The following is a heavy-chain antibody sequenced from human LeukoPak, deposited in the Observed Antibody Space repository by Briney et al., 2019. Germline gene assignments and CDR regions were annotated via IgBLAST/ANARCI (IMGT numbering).Heavy chain of an antibody. V-gene: IGHV3-48*01. J-gene: IGHJ5*02. Sequence: PGGSLRLSCAASGFTFSSYSMNWVRQAPGKGLEWVSYISSSSSTIYYADSVKGRFTISRNNAKNSLYLQMNSLRAEDTAVYYCAREPKEYSYDSRGSKLWGFDPWGQGTLVTVSS. CDR2: ISSSSSTI. CDR3: AREPKEYSYDSRGSKLWGFDP. D-gene: IGHD3-22*01. CDR1: GFTFSSYS.